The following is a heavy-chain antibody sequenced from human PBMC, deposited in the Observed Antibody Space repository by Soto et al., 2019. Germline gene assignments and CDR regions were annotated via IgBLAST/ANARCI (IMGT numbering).Heavy chain of an antibody. J-gene: IGHJ2*01. V-gene: IGHV3-11*03. CDR2: ISSSSSYT. D-gene: IGHD6-13*01. CDR3: AVGIAAAGYWYFDL. CDR1: GFTFSDYY. Sequence: GGSLRLSCAASGFTFSDYYMSWIRQAPGKGLEWVSYISSSSSYTNYADSVKGRFTISRDNAKNSLYLQMNSLRAEDTAVYYCAVGIAAAGYWYFDLWGRGTLVTVS.